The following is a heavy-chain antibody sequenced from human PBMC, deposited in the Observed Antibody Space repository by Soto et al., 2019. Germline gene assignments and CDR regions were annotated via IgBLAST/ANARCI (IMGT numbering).Heavy chain of an antibody. J-gene: IGHJ4*02. CDR1: GFTFGDYA. CDR2: ITWNGGTT. D-gene: IGHD3-3*01. CDR3: AKVFGNYWAFDY. V-gene: IGHV3-20*04. Sequence: PGGSLRLSCVASGFTFGDYAMSWVRQVPGKGLEWVSGITWNGGTTHYADSVKGRFTISRDNSRNSLYLQMNSLSAEDTALYYCAKVFGNYWAFDYWGQGTLVTVSS.